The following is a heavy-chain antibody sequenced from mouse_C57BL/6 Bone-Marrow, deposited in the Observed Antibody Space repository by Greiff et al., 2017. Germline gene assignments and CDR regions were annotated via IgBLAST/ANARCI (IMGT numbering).Heavy chain of an antibody. Sequence: EVQRVESGGGLVKPGGSLKLSCAASGFTFSSYAMSWVRQTPEKRLEWVATISDGGSYTYYPDNVKGRFTISRDNAKNNLYLQMSHLKSEDTAMYYCEGQLWLRFAYWGQGTLVTVSA. D-gene: IGHD3-2*01. CDR3: EGQLWLRFAY. V-gene: IGHV5-4*01. CDR2: ISDGGSYT. J-gene: IGHJ3*01. CDR1: GFTFSSYA.